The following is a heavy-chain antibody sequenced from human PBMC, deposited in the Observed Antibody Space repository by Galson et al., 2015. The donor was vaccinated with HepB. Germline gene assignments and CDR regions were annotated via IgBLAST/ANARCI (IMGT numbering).Heavy chain of an antibody. CDR3: ARGRDPFGF. J-gene: IGHJ4*02. Sequence: SLRLSCAASGFTFSSYSMNWVRQAPGKGLEWVSYISSSSSTIYYADSVKGRFTISRDNAKNSLYLRMNSLRAEDTAVYYCARGRDPFGFWGQGTLVTVSS. V-gene: IGHV3-48*01. D-gene: IGHD3-16*01. CDR1: GFTFSSYS. CDR2: ISSSSSTI.